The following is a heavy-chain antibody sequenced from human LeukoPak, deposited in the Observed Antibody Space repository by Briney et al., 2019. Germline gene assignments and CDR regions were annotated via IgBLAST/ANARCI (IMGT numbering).Heavy chain of an antibody. Sequence: SVKVSCKASGGTFSSYAISWVRQAPGQGLEWMGGIIPIFGTANYAQKFQGRVTITTDESTSTAYMELSSLRSEDTAVYYCATKAYCSGGSCYVQFDYWGQGTLVTVSS. CDR3: ATKAYCSGGSCYVQFDY. V-gene: IGHV1-69*05. CDR1: GGTFSSYA. CDR2: IIPIFGTA. J-gene: IGHJ4*02. D-gene: IGHD2-15*01.